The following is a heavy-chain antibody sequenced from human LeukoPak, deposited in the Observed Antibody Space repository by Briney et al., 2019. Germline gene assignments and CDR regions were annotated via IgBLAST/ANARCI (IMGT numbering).Heavy chain of an antibody. Sequence: TETLSLTCAVSGGSFSGYYWTWIRQPPGKGLEWIGEINHSGSANYSPSLSSRVTISLDMSENQFSLKLTSVTAADTAVYYCARGQGTVTTHWGQGTLVTVSS. J-gene: IGHJ4*02. D-gene: IGHD4-17*01. CDR3: ARGQGTVTTH. CDR1: GGSFSGYY. V-gene: IGHV4-34*01. CDR2: INHSGSA.